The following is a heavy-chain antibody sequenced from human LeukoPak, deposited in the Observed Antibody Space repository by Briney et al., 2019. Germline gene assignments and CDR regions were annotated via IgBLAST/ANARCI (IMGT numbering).Heavy chain of an antibody. Sequence: GESLKISCKGSGYSFTSYWIGWVRQMPGKGLEWMGIIYPGDSDTRYSPSFQGQVTISADKSISTAYLQWSSLKASDTAMYYCARRGAYCGGDCYHSWFDPWGQGTLVTVSS. V-gene: IGHV5-51*01. CDR1: GYSFTSYW. CDR3: ARRGAYCGGDCYHSWFDP. J-gene: IGHJ5*02. D-gene: IGHD2-21*02. CDR2: IYPGDSDT.